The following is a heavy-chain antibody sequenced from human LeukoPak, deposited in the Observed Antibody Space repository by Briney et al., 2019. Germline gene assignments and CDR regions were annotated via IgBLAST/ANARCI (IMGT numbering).Heavy chain of an antibody. D-gene: IGHD5-24*01. CDR1: GGTFSSYA. CDR2: IIPILGIA. CDR3: ARITDGYNSYYFEY. Sequence: GASVKVSCKASGGTFSSYAISWVRQAPGQGLEWMGRIIPILGIANYAQKFQGRVTITADKSTGTAYMELSSLRSEDTAVYYCARITDGYNSYYFEYWGQGTLVSVSS. J-gene: IGHJ4*02. V-gene: IGHV1-69*04.